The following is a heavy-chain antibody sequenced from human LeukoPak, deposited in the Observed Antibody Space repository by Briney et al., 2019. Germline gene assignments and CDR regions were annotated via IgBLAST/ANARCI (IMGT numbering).Heavy chain of an antibody. CDR2: IDSGGST. Sequence: GGSLRLSCAASGFTVSSHYMNWVRQAPGKGLEWVSVIDSGGSTYYTDSVKGRFTISRDNSKNTLYLQMNSLRVEDTAVYYCAKEEGRWEWFDPWGQGTLVTVSS. D-gene: IGHD1-26*01. CDR3: AKEEGRWEWFDP. CDR1: GFTVSSHY. V-gene: IGHV3-66*01. J-gene: IGHJ5*02.